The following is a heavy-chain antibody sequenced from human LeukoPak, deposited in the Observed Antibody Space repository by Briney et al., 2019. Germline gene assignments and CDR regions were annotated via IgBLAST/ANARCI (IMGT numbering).Heavy chain of an antibody. J-gene: IGHJ5*02. CDR3: ARDLGIAARRRVWFDP. V-gene: IGHV1-18*01. CDR1: GHTFTSYG. Sequence: ASVKVSCKASGHTFTSYGISWVRQAPGQGLEWMGWISAYNGNTNYAQKLQGRVTMTTDTSTSTAYMELRSLRSDDTAVYYCARDLGIAARRRVWFDPWGQGTLVTVSS. CDR2: ISAYNGNT. D-gene: IGHD6-6*01.